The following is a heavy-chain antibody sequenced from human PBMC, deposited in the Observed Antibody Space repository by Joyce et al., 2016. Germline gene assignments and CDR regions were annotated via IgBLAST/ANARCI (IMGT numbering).Heavy chain of an antibody. Sequence: QVQLQESGPGLVKPSETLSLTCTVSGGSINNHYWSWIRQPPGKGLEWIGYIYYSGSIKYNPSRKSRVTISVDTSKNQFSLKLSSVTAADTAVYYCARGGSSGWYLGWFDPWGQGTLVTVSS. CDR3: ARGGSSGWYLGWFDP. CDR2: IYYSGSI. J-gene: IGHJ5*02. D-gene: IGHD6-19*01. CDR1: GGSINNHY. V-gene: IGHV4-59*11.